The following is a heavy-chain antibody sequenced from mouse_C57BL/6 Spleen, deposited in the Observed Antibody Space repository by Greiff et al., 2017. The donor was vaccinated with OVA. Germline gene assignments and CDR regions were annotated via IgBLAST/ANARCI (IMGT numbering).Heavy chain of an antibody. Sequence: EVQLVESGGGLVQPGGSLSLSCAASGFTFTDYYMSWVRQPPGKALEWLGFIRNKANGYTTEYSASVKGRFTISRDNSQSILYLQMNALRAEDSATYYCARSRITTEGFAYWGQGTLVTVSA. D-gene: IGHD1-2*01. CDR2: IRNKANGYTT. CDR3: ARSRITTEGFAY. J-gene: IGHJ3*01. V-gene: IGHV7-3*01. CDR1: GFTFTDYY.